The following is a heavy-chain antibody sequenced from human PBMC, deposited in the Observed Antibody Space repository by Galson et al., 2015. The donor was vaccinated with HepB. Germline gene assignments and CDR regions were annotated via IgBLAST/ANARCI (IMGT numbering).Heavy chain of an antibody. CDR2: INPNSGGT. Sequence: SVKVSCKASGYTFTGYYMHWVRQAPGQGLEWMGWINPNSGGTNYAQKFQGWVTMTRDTSISTAYMELSRLRSDDTAVYYCARGLPTITGSWFDPWGQGTLVTVSS. V-gene: IGHV1-2*04. CDR3: ARGLPTITGSWFDP. J-gene: IGHJ5*02. CDR1: GYTFTGYY. D-gene: IGHD3-9*01.